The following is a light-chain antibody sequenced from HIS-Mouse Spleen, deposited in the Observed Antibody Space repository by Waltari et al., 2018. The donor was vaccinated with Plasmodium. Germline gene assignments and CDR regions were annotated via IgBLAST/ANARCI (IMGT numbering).Light chain of an antibody. CDR3: QQYGSSPYT. J-gene: IGKJ2*01. Sequence: EMVWTQSPGTLSWSPGERATHSCRASQSVSSSYLAWYQQKPGQAPRLLIYGASSRATGIPDRFSGSGSGTDFTLTISRLEPEDFAVYYCQQYGSSPYTFGQGTKLEI. CDR2: GAS. V-gene: IGKV3-20*01. CDR1: QSVSSSY.